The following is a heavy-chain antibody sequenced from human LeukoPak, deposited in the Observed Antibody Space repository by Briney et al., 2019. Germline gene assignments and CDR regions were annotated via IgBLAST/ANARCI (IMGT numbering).Heavy chain of an antibody. Sequence: SETLSLTCTVSGGSISSSSDYWGWIRQPPGKGLEWIGSIYYSGNTRYNPSLKSRVTISLDTSKNQFSLKLSSVTAADTAVYYCARQSVRAIAIAARPGNYFDYWGQGTLVTVSS. D-gene: IGHD6-6*01. CDR1: GGSISSSSDY. CDR3: ARQSVRAIAIAARPGNYFDY. V-gene: IGHV4-39*01. J-gene: IGHJ4*02. CDR2: IYYSGNT.